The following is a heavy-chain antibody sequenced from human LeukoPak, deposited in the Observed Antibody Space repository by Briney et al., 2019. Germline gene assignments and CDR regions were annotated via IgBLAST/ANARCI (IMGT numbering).Heavy chain of an antibody. CDR1: GFTFSSYS. CDR3: ARGVSGRYYDFDY. CDR2: ISGSSTYV. V-gene: IGHV3-21*06. D-gene: IGHD1-26*01. Sequence: GGSLRLSCAASGFTFSSYSMNWVRQAPGKGLEWVSSISGSSTYVYYADSMRGRFTISRDVAKNSLYLQMNSLRAEDTAVYYCARGVSGRYYDFDYWGQGTLVTVSS. J-gene: IGHJ4*02.